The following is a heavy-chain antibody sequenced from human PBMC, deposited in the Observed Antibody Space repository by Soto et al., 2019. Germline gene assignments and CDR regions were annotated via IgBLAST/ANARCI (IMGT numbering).Heavy chain of an antibody. CDR1: GGSMSRYY. V-gene: IGHV4-4*07. J-gene: IGHJ4*02. CDR2: VWTSGST. CDR3: ARTVGAAYYFDF. D-gene: IGHD1-26*01. Sequence: QVQLQESGPGLVKPSETLSLTCNVSGGSMSRYYWSWIRQPAGRGLEWIGRVWTSGSTNYNPSLKGRVTMSIDTSNNHFSLKLNSVTAADTAVYYCARTVGAAYYFDFWVQGTLVTVSS.